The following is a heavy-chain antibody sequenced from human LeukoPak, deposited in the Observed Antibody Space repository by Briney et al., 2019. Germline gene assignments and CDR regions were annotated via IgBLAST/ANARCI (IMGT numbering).Heavy chain of an antibody. J-gene: IGHJ4*02. V-gene: IGHV3-21*01. CDR2: INSVSSYI. Sequence: GGSLRLSCAASGFSFRTYSMNWVRQAPGKGLEWVSSINSVSSYIYYADSVKGRFTISRDNAKNSLYLQMNSLRAEDTAVYYCARVPPGDGDYWGQGTLVTVSS. CDR1: GFSFRTYS. D-gene: IGHD3-10*01. CDR3: ARVPPGDGDY.